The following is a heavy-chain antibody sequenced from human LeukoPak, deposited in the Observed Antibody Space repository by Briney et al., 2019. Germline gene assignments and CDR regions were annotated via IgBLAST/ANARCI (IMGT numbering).Heavy chain of an antibody. Sequence: GGSLRLSCAASGFTFSSYGMHWVRQAPGKGLEWVALISFDGSNKYYADSVKGRFTISRDNSKNTLYLQMNSLRAEDTAVYYCARPPERTGAFDIWGQGTMVTVSS. D-gene: IGHD1-14*01. J-gene: IGHJ3*02. CDR2: ISFDGSNK. V-gene: IGHV3-30*03. CDR1: GFTFSSYG. CDR3: ARPPERTGAFDI.